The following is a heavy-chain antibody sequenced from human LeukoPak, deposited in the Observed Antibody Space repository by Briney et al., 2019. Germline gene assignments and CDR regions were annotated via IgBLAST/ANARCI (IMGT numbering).Heavy chain of an antibody. J-gene: IGHJ2*01. CDR2: IYYSGST. Sequence: PSETLSLTCTVSGGSISSYYWSWIGQPPGKGLEWIGYIYYSGSTNYNPSLKSRVTISVDTSKNQFSLKLSSVTAADTAVYYCARGRDYYDSSGYPLGRYFDLWGRGTLVTVSS. CDR1: GGSISSYY. CDR3: ARGRDYYDSSGYPLGRYFDL. D-gene: IGHD3-22*01. V-gene: IGHV4-59*01.